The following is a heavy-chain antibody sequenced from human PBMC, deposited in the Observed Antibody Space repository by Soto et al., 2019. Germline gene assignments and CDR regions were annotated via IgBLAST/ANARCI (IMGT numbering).Heavy chain of an antibody. CDR2: ISGTGGST. CDR1: GFTFSTYA. CDR3: AKNWDTTSSSSSH. D-gene: IGHD6-6*01. Sequence: PGGSLRFSCAASGFTFSTYAMSWVRQAPGKGLEWVSAISGTGGSTYYADSVKGRFTISRDNSKNTLYLQMNSLRAEDTAVYYCAKNWDTTSSSSSHWGQGTLVTVSS. V-gene: IGHV3-23*01. J-gene: IGHJ4*02.